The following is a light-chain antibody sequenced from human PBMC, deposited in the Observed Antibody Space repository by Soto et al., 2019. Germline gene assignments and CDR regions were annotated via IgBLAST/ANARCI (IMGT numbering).Light chain of an antibody. Sequence: QSVLTQPASVSGSPGQSITISCTGTSSDIGTYNYVSWNQQHPGKAPKVIIYEVSNRPSGVSNRFSGSKSGNTASLTISGLQAEDEADYYCSSYTSGNTLVFGTGTKLTVL. J-gene: IGLJ1*01. CDR1: SSDIGTYNY. V-gene: IGLV2-14*01. CDR2: EVS. CDR3: SSYTSGNTLV.